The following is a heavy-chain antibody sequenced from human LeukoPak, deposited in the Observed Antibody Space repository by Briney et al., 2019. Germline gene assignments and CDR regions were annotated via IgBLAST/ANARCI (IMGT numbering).Heavy chain of an antibody. Sequence: SETLSLTRTVSGGSISSSSYYWGWIRQPPGRGLEWIGEIDNNGITNYNPSLKSRVTMSVDTTRKRFSLRLTSESAADTGVYYCARGGGGAKAFYFDYWGQGSLVTVSS. D-gene: IGHD1-26*01. V-gene: IGHV4-39*01. CDR1: GGSISSSSYY. CDR3: ARGGGGAKAFYFDY. J-gene: IGHJ4*02. CDR2: IDNNGIT.